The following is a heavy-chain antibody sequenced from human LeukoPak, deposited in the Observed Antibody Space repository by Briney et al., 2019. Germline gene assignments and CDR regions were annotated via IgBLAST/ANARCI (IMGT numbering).Heavy chain of an antibody. CDR2: INTNTGNP. CDR1: GYTFTSYA. Sequence: ASVKVSCKASGYTFTSYAMNWVRQAPGQGLEWMGWINTNTGNPTYAQGFTGRFVFSLDTSVSTAYLQISSLKAEDTAVYYCARDSISSGWYGGLYYYYYYMDVWGKGTTVTVSS. CDR3: ARDSISSGWYGGLYYYYYYMDV. V-gene: IGHV7-4-1*02. J-gene: IGHJ6*03. D-gene: IGHD6-19*01.